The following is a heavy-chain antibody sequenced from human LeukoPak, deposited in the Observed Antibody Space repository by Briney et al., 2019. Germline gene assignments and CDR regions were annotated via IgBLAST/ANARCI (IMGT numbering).Heavy chain of an antibody. Sequence: SETLSLTCTVSGGSISSYYWSWIRQPPGKGLEWIGYIYYSGSTYYNPSLRSRVTISIDTSKNQFSLKVKSVTAADTAVYYRASASGLNDAFDIWGQGAMVIVSS. J-gene: IGHJ3*02. D-gene: IGHD6-19*01. CDR2: IYYSGST. CDR3: ASASGLNDAFDI. CDR1: GGSISSYY. V-gene: IGHV4-59*12.